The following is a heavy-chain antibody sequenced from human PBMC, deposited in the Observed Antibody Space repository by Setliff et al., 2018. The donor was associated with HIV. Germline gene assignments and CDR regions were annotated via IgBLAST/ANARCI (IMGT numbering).Heavy chain of an antibody. Sequence: PSETLSLTCTVSGGSISSGGYYWSWIRQHPGKGLEWIGYIYYSGSTYYNPSLKSRVTISVDTSKNQFSLKPSSVTAADTAMYFCARESRNDFWSGYYRTFDIWGQGTMVTVS. J-gene: IGHJ3*02. CDR3: ARESRNDFWSGYYRTFDI. V-gene: IGHV4-31*03. CDR2: IYYSGST. D-gene: IGHD3-3*01. CDR1: GGSISSGGYY.